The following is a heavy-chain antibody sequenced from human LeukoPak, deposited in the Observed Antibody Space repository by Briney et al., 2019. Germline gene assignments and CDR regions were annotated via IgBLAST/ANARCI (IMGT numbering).Heavy chain of an antibody. CDR1: GFTFSDYY. CDR2: ISSSGSTI. CDR3: ARGTLSYYDSSGYLS. Sequence: GGSLRLSCAASGFTFSDYYMSWIRQVPGKGLERVSYISSSGSTIYYADPVKGRFTISRDNAKNSLYLQMNSLRAEDTAVYYCARGTLSYYDSSGYLSWGQGTLVTVSS. V-gene: IGHV3-11*04. J-gene: IGHJ4*02. D-gene: IGHD3-22*01.